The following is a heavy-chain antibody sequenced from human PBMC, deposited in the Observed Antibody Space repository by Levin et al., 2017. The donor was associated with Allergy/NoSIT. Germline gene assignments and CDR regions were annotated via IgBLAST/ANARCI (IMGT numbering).Heavy chain of an antibody. J-gene: IGHJ4*02. CDR2: ISDDGRKK. CDR1: GFAFSSYA. V-gene: IGHV3-30*04. Sequence: GGSLRLSCAASGFAFSSYAMHWVRQAPGKGLEWVAVISDDGRKKYFADSVKGRFNIFRDNSKNTLYLQVNSLRAEDTAVFYCARDSPVVTQFGGFDYWGQGTLVTVSS. D-gene: IGHD3-10*01. CDR3: ARDSPVVTQFGGFDY.